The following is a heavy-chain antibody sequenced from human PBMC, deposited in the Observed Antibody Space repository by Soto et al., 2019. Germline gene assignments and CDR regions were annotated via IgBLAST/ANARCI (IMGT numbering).Heavy chain of an antibody. D-gene: IGHD2-8*01. CDR3: ARQEVPQWFTKGYYGMDV. CDR2: INHRGNT. CDR1: GGSFSGYY. J-gene: IGHJ6*02. V-gene: IGHV4-34*01. Sequence: SETLSLTCAVYGGSFSGYYWAWIRQPPGKGLEWIGEINHRGNTNYNPSLKSRVTISVDTSKNQFSLKLTSVTAADTAVYYCARQEVPQWFTKGYYGMDVWDQGTTVTVSS.